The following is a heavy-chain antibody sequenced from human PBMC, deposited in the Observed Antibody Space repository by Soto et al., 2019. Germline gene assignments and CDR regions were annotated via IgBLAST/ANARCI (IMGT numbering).Heavy chain of an antibody. CDR1: GFTFSSYG. Sequence: GGSLRLSCAASGFTFSSYGMHWVRQAPGKGLEWVAIISYDGSNKYYADSVKGRFTISRDNSKNTLYLQMNSLRAEDTAVYYCAKGSYGYDYYYYGMDVWGQGTTVTVSS. D-gene: IGHD5-18*01. J-gene: IGHJ6*02. CDR2: ISYDGSNK. CDR3: AKGSYGYDYYYYGMDV. V-gene: IGHV3-30*18.